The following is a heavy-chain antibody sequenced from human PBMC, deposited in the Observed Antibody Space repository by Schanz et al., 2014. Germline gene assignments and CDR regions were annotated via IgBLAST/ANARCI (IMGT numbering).Heavy chain of an antibody. CDR3: ARGYGDSPTDF. CDR1: GGTFSSYT. J-gene: IGHJ4*02. D-gene: IGHD4-17*01. V-gene: IGHV1-69*04. CDR2: IIPNLGIA. Sequence: QVQLVQSGAEVKKPGASVKVSCKASGGTFSSYTISWVRQAPGQGLEWMGRIIPNLGIANYAQNFQGRVTITADRSTSTAYMELSSLRSEDTAVHYCARGYGDSPTDFWGQGTLVTVSS.